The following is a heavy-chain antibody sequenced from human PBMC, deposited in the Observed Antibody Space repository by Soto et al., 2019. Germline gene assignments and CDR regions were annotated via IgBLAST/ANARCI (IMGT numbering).Heavy chain of an antibody. Sequence: ASLKVSCKASGYTFSNYGISWVRQAPGQGLEWMGWISPHNGNTNYTQKFQDRVTMTRDRSTSTAYMELSSLRSEDTAMYYCAGEGCQLRYYGMDVWGQGTTVTVSS. D-gene: IGHD2-2*01. CDR3: AGEGCQLRYYGMDV. CDR2: ISPHNGNT. J-gene: IGHJ6*02. V-gene: IGHV1-18*01. CDR1: GYTFSNYG.